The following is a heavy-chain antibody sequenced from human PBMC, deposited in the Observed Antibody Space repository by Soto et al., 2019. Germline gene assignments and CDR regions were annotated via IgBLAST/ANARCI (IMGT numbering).Heavy chain of an antibody. J-gene: IGHJ4*02. CDR2: IYLGDSDT. CDR1: GYRFTSYW. V-gene: IGHV5-51*01. CDR3: AKFGTAVTVAGTVDY. D-gene: IGHD6-19*01. Sequence: PGESLKISCQASGYRFTSYWXDWVRQMPGKGLEWMGIIYLGDSDTRYSPSFQGQVTISADKPISTAYLQWSSLKASDTAMYYCAKFGTAVTVAGTVDYWGQGTLVTVSS.